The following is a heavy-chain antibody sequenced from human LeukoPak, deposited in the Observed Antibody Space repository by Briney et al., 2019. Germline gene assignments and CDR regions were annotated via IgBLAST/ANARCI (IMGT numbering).Heavy chain of an antibody. D-gene: IGHD2/OR15-2a*01. Sequence: ASVKVSCKPSGYTFTAYYMHWVPQAPGQGLEWLGWINPNSGGTNYAKKFQGRVTMTRDTSISTAYRERSRLRSDDTAVYYCAIAGEYPSAFDIWGEGTMVTVSS. CDR2: INPNSGGT. CDR1: GYTFTAYY. J-gene: IGHJ3*02. CDR3: AIAGEYPSAFDI. V-gene: IGHV1-2*02.